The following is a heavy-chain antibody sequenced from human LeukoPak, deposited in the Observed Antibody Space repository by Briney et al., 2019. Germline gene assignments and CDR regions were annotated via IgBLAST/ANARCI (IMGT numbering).Heavy chain of an antibody. V-gene: IGHV4-31*03. CDR1: GGSISSGGYY. Sequence: SQTLSLTCTVSGGSISSGGYYWSWIRHHPGKGLEWLGYIYYSGSTYYNPSLKSRVTISVDTSKNQFSLKLSSVTAADTAVYYCASLNRDGYNTPWYWGQGTLVTVSS. D-gene: IGHD5-24*01. CDR3: ASLNRDGYNTPWY. CDR2: IYYSGST. J-gene: IGHJ4*02.